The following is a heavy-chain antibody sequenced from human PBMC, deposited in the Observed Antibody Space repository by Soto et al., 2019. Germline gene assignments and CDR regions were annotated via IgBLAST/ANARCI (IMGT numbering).Heavy chain of an antibody. Sequence: GGSLRLSCAASGFTFSGYAMTWVRQAPGKGLEWVSAISGSGGSTYYADSVKGRFTISRDNSKNTLYLQMNSLRAEDTAVYYCAKSPQPNYYYSSSKFDYWGQGTLVTVSS. CDR1: GFTFSGYA. D-gene: IGHD3-22*01. CDR3: AKSPQPNYYYSSSKFDY. CDR2: ISGSGGST. J-gene: IGHJ4*02. V-gene: IGHV3-23*01.